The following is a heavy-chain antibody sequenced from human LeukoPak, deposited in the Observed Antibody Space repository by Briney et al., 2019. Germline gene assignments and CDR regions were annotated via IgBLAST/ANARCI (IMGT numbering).Heavy chain of an antibody. D-gene: IGHD5-12*01. J-gene: IGHJ4*02. CDR2: ISSNGGRT. CDR1: GFTFSSYA. V-gene: IGHV3-64D*06. Sequence: PGGSLRLSCSASGFTFSSYAMHWVRQAPGKGLEYVSAISSNGGRTYYADSVKGRFTISRDNSKNTLYLQMSSLRAEDTAVYYFVKDTSYSGYDYFDYWGQGTLVTVSS. CDR3: VKDTSYSGYDYFDY.